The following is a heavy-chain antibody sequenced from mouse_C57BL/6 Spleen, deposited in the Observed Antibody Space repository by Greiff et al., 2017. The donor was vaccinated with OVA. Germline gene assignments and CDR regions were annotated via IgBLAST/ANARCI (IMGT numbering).Heavy chain of an antibody. CDR3: ARSTTVYAMDY. CDR1: GYTFTSYW. V-gene: IGHV1-69*01. Sequence: QVQLQQPGAELVMPGASVKLSCKASGYTFTSYWMHWVKQRPGQGLEWIGEIDPSDSYTNYNQKIKGKSTLTVDKSSSTAYMQLSSLTSEDSAVYYCARSTTVYAMDYWGQGTSVTVSS. CDR2: IDPSDSYT. J-gene: IGHJ4*01. D-gene: IGHD1-1*01.